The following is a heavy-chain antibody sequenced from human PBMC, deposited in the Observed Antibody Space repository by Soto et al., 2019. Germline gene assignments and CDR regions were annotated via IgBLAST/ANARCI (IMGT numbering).Heavy chain of an antibody. CDR2: IYFTGST. J-gene: IGHJ5*02. CDR1: SGSTSPHY. CDR3: ARGGSWFDP. Sequence: SETLSLTCTVSSGSTSPHYWSWIRQSPGKGLEWIAYIYFTGSTNYNPSLKSRVTISIDTSKNQFSLKLTSVTAADTAVYYCARGGSWFDPWGQGTLVTSPQ. V-gene: IGHV4-59*11.